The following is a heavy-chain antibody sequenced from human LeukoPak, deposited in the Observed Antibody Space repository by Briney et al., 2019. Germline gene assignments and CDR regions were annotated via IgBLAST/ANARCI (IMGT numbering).Heavy chain of an antibody. CDR3: ATTIALTSERYFDY. V-gene: IGHV4-39*07. Sequence: SGTLSLTCTVSGGSISSSSYYWGWIRQPPGKGLEWIGSIYYSGSTYYNPSLKSRVTISVDTSKNQFSLNLSSVTAADTAVYYCATTIALTSERYFDYWGQGTLVTVSS. CDR1: GGSISSSSYY. J-gene: IGHJ4*02. CDR2: IYYSGST. D-gene: IGHD6-13*01.